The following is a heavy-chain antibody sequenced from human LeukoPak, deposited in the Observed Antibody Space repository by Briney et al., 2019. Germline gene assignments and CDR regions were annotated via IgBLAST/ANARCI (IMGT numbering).Heavy chain of an antibody. CDR3: ARMSSYCDY. J-gene: IGHJ4*02. CDR1: GFTFSSHH. D-gene: IGHD2-2*01. V-gene: IGHV3-7*01. CDR2: IKPDGSEK. Sequence: GGSLRLSCVASGFTFSSHHMNWVRQTPGKGLESVATIKPDGSEKYYVDSVRGRFTISRDNAKSSLYLQMNSLRAEDTGVYFCARMSSYCDYWGQGTLVTVSS.